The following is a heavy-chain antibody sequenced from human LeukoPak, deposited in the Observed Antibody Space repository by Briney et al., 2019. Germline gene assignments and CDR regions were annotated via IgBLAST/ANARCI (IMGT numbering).Heavy chain of an antibody. D-gene: IGHD1-26*01. V-gene: IGHV3-30*03. CDR2: ISYDGSDK. Sequence: GGSLRLSCAASGFTFSSYGMHWVRQAPGKGLEWVAVISYDGSDKYYADSVKGRFTISRDNSKNTLYLQMNSLRAEDTAVYYCARDSGYSGSYQDYWGQGTLVTVSS. CDR1: GFTFSSYG. J-gene: IGHJ4*02. CDR3: ARDSGYSGSYQDY.